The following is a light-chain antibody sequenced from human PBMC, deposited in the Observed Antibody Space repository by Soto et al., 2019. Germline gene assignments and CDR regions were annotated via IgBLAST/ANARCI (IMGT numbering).Light chain of an antibody. CDR2: APS. CDR3: QQSYSTSRT. J-gene: IGKJ1*01. Sequence: DIQMTQSPSSLSASVGDRVTITCRASQSISSYLNWYQQKPGKAPKLLIYAPSSLQSGVPSRFSGSGSGTDFTLTISSLQPEDFATYYCQQSYSTSRTFGQGTKVEIK. CDR1: QSISSY. V-gene: IGKV1-39*01.